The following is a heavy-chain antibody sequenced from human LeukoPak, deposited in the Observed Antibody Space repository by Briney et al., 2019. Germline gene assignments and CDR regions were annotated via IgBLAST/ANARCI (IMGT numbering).Heavy chain of an antibody. CDR2: IHYSGSS. V-gene: IGHV4-59*01. Sequence: PSGTLSLTCTVSGGSISGYYWGWIRQPPGKGLEWIAYIHYSGSSKYSPSLKSRVTTSVDMPKNQFSLKLSSVTAADTAVYYCARYDNSGSALENWGQGTLVTVSS. CDR3: ARYDNSGSALEN. CDR1: GGSISGYY. J-gene: IGHJ4*02. D-gene: IGHD3-22*01.